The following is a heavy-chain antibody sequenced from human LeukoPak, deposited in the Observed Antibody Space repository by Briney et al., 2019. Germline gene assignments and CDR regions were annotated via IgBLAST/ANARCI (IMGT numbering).Heavy chain of an antibody. CDR1: GGSISSYY. Sequence: SETLSLTCTVSGGSISSYYWSWIRQPAGKGLEWIGRIYTSGSTNYNPSLKSRVTMSVDTSKNQFSLKLSSVTAADTAVYYCARVRDRGYSSSWYFDYYYYMDVWGKGTTVTVSS. CDR3: ARVRDRGYSSSWYFDYYYYMDV. J-gene: IGHJ6*03. CDR2: IYTSGST. D-gene: IGHD6-13*01. V-gene: IGHV4-4*07.